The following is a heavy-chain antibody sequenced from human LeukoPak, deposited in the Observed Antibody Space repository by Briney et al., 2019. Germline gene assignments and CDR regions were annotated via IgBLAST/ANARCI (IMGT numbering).Heavy chain of an antibody. D-gene: IGHD6-19*01. CDR2: IDSSGSTM. V-gene: IGHV3-48*03. CDR3: ARVSDISVAAYFDY. CDR1: GFTFSSYE. J-gene: IGHJ4*02. Sequence: GGSLRLSCAASGFTFSSYEMNWVRQAPGKGLEWVSYIDSSGSTMYYADSVKGRFTVSRDNAKNSLYLQMNSLRAEDTALYYCARVSDISVAAYFDYWGQGTLVTVSS.